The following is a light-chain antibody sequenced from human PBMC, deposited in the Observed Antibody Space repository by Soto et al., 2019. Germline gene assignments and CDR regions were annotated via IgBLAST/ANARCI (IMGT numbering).Light chain of an antibody. Sequence: ETVMTQSPATLSVSPGERATLSCRASQSISSNLAWYQQKPGQAPRLLIYGASTRATGIPARFTGSGSGTEFTLTISSLQPDDFATYYCQQYNSYRTFGQGTKVDIK. CDR3: QQYNSYRT. J-gene: IGKJ1*01. V-gene: IGKV3-15*01. CDR2: GAS. CDR1: QSISSN.